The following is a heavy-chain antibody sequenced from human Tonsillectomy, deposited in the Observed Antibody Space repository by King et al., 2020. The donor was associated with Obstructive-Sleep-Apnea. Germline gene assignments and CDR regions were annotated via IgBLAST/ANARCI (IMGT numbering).Heavy chain of an antibody. V-gene: IGHV3-30*18. CDR2: ISYDGSNK. CDR3: AKDLLRIAAAGTGDDY. D-gene: IGHD6-13*01. Sequence: VQLVESGGGVVQPGRYLRLSCAASGFTFSSYGMHWVLQAPGKGLEWVAGISYDGSNKYYVDSVKGRFTISRDNSKNTLYLQMNSLRAEDTAVYYCAKDLLRIAAAGTGDDYWGQGTLVTVSS. J-gene: IGHJ4*02. CDR1: GFTFSSYG.